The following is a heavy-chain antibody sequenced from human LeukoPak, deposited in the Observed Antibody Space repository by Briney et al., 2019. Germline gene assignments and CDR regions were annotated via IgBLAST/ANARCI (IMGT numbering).Heavy chain of an antibody. CDR2: IYYSGNT. CDR3: MRHEEEDGYNAKPFDF. V-gene: IGHV4-39*01. Sequence: PSETLSLTCTVSGGSISSGDYYWSWIRQPPGKGLEWIGYIYYSGNTYYNPSLKSRVTISVDTSKNQFSLRLSSVTAADTAVYFCMRHEEEDGYNAKPFDFWGQGTLVTVSS. J-gene: IGHJ4*02. D-gene: IGHD5-24*01. CDR1: GGSISSGDYY.